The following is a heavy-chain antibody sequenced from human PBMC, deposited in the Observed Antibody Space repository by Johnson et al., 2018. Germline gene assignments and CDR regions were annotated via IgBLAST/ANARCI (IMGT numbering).Heavy chain of an antibody. V-gene: IGHV3-23*01. CDR2: ISGSGGST. CDR3: ATEGVVAVTGADAFDI. CDR1: RFTFDDDA. D-gene: IGHD6-19*01. Sequence: VQLQESGGGLVQPGRSLRLSCAASRFTFDDDAMHWVRQAPGRGLEWVSAISGSGGSTYYADSVKGRFTISRDNSKNTLYVKMNSPRAEDTAVYYCATEGVVAVTGADAFDIWGQGTMVTVSS. J-gene: IGHJ3*02.